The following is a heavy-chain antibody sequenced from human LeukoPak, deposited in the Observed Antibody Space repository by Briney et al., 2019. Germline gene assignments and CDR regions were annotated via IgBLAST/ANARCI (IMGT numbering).Heavy chain of an antibody. D-gene: IGHD3-22*01. CDR2: IHTSGNT. J-gene: IGHJ4*02. CDR3: ARGHFDSSGSSNPLDS. CDR1: GASISSYY. V-gene: IGHV4-4*09. Sequence: PSETLSLTCTVSGASISSYYWSWIRQPPGKGLEWIGYIHTSGNTNSSPSIKSRVTMSVDTSKHEFSLKLRSVAAADTALYYCARGHFDSSGSSNPLDSWGQGTLVTDSS.